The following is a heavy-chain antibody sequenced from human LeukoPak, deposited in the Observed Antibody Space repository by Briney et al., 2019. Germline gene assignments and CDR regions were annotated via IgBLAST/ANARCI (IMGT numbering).Heavy chain of an antibody. D-gene: IGHD6-19*01. V-gene: IGHV1-18*01. CDR3: ARDHYLHRDTPYSSGPTYYYYYGMDV. J-gene: IGHJ6*02. CDR1: GYTFTSYG. Sequence: ASVKVSCKASGYTFTSYGISWVRQAPGQGLEWMGWISAYNGNTNYAQKLQGRVTMTTDTSTSTAYMELRSLRSDDTAVYYCARDHYLHRDTPYSSGPTYYYYYGMDVWGQGTTVTVSS. CDR2: ISAYNGNT.